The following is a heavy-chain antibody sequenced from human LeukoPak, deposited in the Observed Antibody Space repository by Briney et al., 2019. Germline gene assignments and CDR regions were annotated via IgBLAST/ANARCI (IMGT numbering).Heavy chain of an antibody. CDR2: IYSGGST. D-gene: IGHD4-17*01. Sequence: GGSLRLSCAASGFTVSSNYMSWVRQAPGKGLEWVSVIYSGGSTYYADSVKGRFTISRDNSKNTLYLQMNSLRAEDTAVYYCARGGYGDYWRFDYWGQGTLVTVSS. CDR1: GFTVSSNY. V-gene: IGHV3-53*01. J-gene: IGHJ4*02. CDR3: ARGGYGDYWRFDY.